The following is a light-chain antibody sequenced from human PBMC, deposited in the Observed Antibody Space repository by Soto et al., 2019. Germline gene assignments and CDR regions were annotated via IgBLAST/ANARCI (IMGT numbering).Light chain of an antibody. CDR3: GSHAAGSTLI. CDR1: SSNVGGYNE. Sequence: QSALTQPASVSGSPGQSTTISCTGTSSNVGGYNEVSWYQQRPGKAPKLMIYDVSNRPSGVSNRFSASKSGNTASLTISGLQAEDEAYYYCGSHAAGSTLIFGGGTKLTVL. CDR2: DVS. J-gene: IGLJ2*01. V-gene: IGLV2-14*03.